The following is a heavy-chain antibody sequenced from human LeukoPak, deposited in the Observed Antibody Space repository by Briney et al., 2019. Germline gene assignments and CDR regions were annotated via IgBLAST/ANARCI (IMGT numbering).Heavy chain of an antibody. V-gene: IGHV4-34*01. CDR3: ARGRRRGYYGSGSLYYFDY. D-gene: IGHD3-10*01. J-gene: IGHJ4*02. CDR2: INHSGST. Sequence: SETLSLTCAVYGGSFSGYYWSWIRQPPGKGLEWIGEINHSGSTNYNPSLKSRVTISVDTSKNQFSLKLSSVTAADTAVYYCARGRRRGYYGSGSLYYFDYWGQGTLVTVSS. CDR1: GGSFSGYY.